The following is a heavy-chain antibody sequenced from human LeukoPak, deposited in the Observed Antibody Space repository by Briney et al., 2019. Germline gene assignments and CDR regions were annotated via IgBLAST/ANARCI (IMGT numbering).Heavy chain of an antibody. D-gene: IGHD3-22*01. J-gene: IGHJ4*02. Sequence: SETLSLTCTVSGGSISSGGYYWSWIRQHPGKGLEWIGYIYYSGSTYYNPSLKSRVTISVDTSKNQFSLKLSSVTAADTAVYYCARPANHYDSSAYGYWGQGTLVTVSS. V-gene: IGHV4-31*03. CDR1: GGSISSGGYY. CDR3: ARPANHYDSSAYGY. CDR2: IYYSGST.